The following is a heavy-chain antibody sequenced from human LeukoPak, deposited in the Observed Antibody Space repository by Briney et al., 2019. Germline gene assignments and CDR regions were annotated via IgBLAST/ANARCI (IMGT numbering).Heavy chain of an antibody. CDR1: GFTVSNSA. V-gene: IGHV3-49*04. CDR2: IRSKAYGGTT. Sequence: GGSLRLSCAASGFTVSNSAMSWVRQAPGKGLEWVGFIRSKAYGGTTEYAASVKGRFTISRDDSKSIAYLQMNSLKTEDTAVYYCTRDGGGITMVRIPNDYWGQGTLVTVSS. D-gene: IGHD3-10*01. J-gene: IGHJ4*02. CDR3: TRDGGGITMVRIPNDY.